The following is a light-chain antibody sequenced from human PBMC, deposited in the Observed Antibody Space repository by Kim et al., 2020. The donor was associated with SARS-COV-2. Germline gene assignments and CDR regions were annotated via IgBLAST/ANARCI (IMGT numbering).Light chain of an antibody. Sequence: QSVLTQPPSASGTPGQRVTVSCSGSSSNIGSNTVNWYQQLPGTAPKLLIYSNDRRPSGVPDRFSGSKSGTSASLAISGLQSEDEADYYCAAWDDSLNAWLFGGGTKVTVL. CDR3: AAWDDSLNAWL. CDR1: SSNIGSNT. CDR2: SND. J-gene: IGLJ3*02. V-gene: IGLV1-44*01.